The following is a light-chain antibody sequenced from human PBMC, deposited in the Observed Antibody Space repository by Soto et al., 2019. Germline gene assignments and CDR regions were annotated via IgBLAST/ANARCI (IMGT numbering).Light chain of an antibody. CDR1: QSVSSSY. V-gene: IGKV3-20*01. J-gene: IGKJ2*01. Sequence: EIVLTQSPGTLSLSPGEKATLSCRASQSVSSSYLAWYQQKPGQAPRLLIYGASSRATGIPDRFSGSGSGTDFTLTISRLEPEDFAVYYCQQYGSSEYTFVLGTKLEIK. CDR3: QQYGSSEYT. CDR2: GAS.